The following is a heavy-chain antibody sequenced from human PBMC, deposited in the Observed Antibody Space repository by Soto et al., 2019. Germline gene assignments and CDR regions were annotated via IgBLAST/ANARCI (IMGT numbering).Heavy chain of an antibody. V-gene: IGHV4-39*01. CDR2: VYYSGTT. Sequence: SETLSLTCTVSGGSISSSSYYWNWIRQPPGKGLEWIGSVYYSGTTYYNPSLKRRVTISVDTYNQFSLKLSSVTAADTAFYYCARRPMVGQLAENAFDIWGQGTMVTVSS. D-gene: IGHD3-10*01. CDR3: ARRPMVGQLAENAFDI. CDR1: GGSISSSSYY. J-gene: IGHJ3*02.